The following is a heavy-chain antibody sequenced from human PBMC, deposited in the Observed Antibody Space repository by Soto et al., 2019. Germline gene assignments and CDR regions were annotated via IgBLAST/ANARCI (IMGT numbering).Heavy chain of an antibody. Sequence: SETLSLTCTVSGVSISNVGYYWSWIRQHPGKGLEWIGYIYYSGRAYYNPSLESRVTMSIDASKNQFSLNLNSVTAADTAVYYCVRGGSYYGMDVWGQGATVTVSS. CDR2: IYYSGRA. CDR3: VRGGSYYGMDV. D-gene: IGHD6-6*01. V-gene: IGHV4-31*03. CDR1: GVSISNVGYY. J-gene: IGHJ6*02.